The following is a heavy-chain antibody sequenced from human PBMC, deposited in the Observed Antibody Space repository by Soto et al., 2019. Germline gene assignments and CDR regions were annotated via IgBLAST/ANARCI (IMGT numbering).Heavy chain of an antibody. CDR1: GYTFTSYG. Sequence: ASVKVSCKASGYTFTSYGFSWVRQAPGQGLEWMGWISASNGNTNYAQKLQGRVTMTTDTSTGTAYMDLTSLRSDDTAVYYCARDFRSSCTGSSCIYFDYWGQGTQVTVSS. CDR3: ARDFRSSCTGSSCIYFDY. D-gene: IGHD2-15*01. CDR2: ISASNGNT. J-gene: IGHJ4*02. V-gene: IGHV1-18*01.